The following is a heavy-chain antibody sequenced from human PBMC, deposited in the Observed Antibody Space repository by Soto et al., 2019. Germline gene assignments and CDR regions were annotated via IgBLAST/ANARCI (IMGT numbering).Heavy chain of an antibody. Sequence: ASVKVSCKASGYTFTSYAMHWVRQAPGQRLEWMGWINAGNGNTKYSQKFQGRVTITRDTSASTAYMELSSLRSEDTAVYYCASSYYYYGSGSTLFAFDIWGQGTRVTVAS. V-gene: IGHV1-3*01. CDR2: INAGNGNT. D-gene: IGHD3-10*01. CDR3: ASSYYYYGSGSTLFAFDI. CDR1: GYTFTSYA. J-gene: IGHJ3*02.